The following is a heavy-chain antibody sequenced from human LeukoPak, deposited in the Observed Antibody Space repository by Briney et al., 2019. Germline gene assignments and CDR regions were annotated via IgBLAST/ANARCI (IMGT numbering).Heavy chain of an antibody. D-gene: IGHD2-8*01. CDR3: AKGVLAAASLLEYFQH. V-gene: IGHV3-23*01. CDR1: GFSFRDYD. CDR2: ITTDGSGA. Sequence: GGSLRLSCAASGFSFRDYDMIWVRQAPGRGLEWVSGITTDGSGAYYADSVKGRFTVSRDNSQNTVFLQMNSLRGEDAAIYSCAKGVLAAASLLEYFQHWGQGTLVTVSS. J-gene: IGHJ1*01.